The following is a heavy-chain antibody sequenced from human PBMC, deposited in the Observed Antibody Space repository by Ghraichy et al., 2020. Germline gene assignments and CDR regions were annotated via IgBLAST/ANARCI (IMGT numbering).Heavy chain of an antibody. Sequence: SETLSLTCTVSGGSISSYYWSWIRQPPGKGLEWIGYIYYSGSTNYNPSLKSRVTISVDTSKNQFSLKLSSVTAADTAVYYCARNSWDYGAQYFDYWGQGTLVTVSS. J-gene: IGHJ4*02. D-gene: IGHD4-17*01. CDR2: IYYSGST. CDR3: ARNSWDYGAQYFDY. V-gene: IGHV4-59*08. CDR1: GGSISSYY.